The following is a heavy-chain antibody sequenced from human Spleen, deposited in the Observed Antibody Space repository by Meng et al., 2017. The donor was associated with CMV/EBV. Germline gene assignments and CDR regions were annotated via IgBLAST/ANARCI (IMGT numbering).Heavy chain of an antibody. V-gene: IGHV1-8*01. CDR1: GYTFTSYD. Sequence: QVPRVQAGAEGKKPGASVNVSCKASGYTFTSYDINWVRQATGQGLEWMGWMNHNSGNTGYAQKFQGRVTMTRNTSISTAYMELSSLRSEDTAVYYCARCSSSWYYYFDYWGQGTLVTVSS. D-gene: IGHD6-13*01. CDR3: ARCSSSWYYYFDY. CDR2: MNHNSGNT. J-gene: IGHJ4*02.